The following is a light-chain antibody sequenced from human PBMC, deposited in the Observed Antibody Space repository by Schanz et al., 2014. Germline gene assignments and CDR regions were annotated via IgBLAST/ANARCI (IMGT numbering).Light chain of an antibody. CDR1: SSDIGGFDY. J-gene: IGLJ3*02. CDR3: NSHARSTILV. Sequence: QSVLTQPASVSGSPGQSITISCTGTSSDIGGFDYVSWYQQHPGKAPKLLIYAVTNRPSGVSNRFSGSKSGNTASLTISGLQAGDEADYYCNSHARSTILVFGGGTKLTVL. CDR2: AVT. V-gene: IGLV2-14*01.